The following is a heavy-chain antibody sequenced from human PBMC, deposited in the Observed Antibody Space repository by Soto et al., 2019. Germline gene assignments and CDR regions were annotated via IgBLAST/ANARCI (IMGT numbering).Heavy chain of an antibody. CDR2: IKSKADGETT. D-gene: IGHD6-13*01. CDR1: GFTFSNAW. CDR3: TNWYGPSDY. V-gene: IGHV3-15*01. J-gene: IGHJ4*02. Sequence: EVQLVESGGGLVKPGGSLRLSCTVSGFTFSNAWMSWVRQAPGKGPEWVGRIKSKADGETTDYAAPMKGRFTILRDDSKNTLYLQMDSLKTEDTAMYYCTNWYGPSDYWGQGTLVTVSS.